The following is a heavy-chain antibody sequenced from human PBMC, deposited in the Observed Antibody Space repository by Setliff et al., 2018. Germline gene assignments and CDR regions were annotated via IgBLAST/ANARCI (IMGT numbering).Heavy chain of an antibody. CDR3: ARYCSSGSCYYDAFDV. J-gene: IGHJ3*01. V-gene: IGHV3-53*01. D-gene: IGHD2-15*01. Sequence: ETLSLTCAVYGDSFSDYYWSWVRQAPGKGLEWVSVIYSGDSGGSTYYADSVKGRFTISRDNSMNTLYLQMHGLRAEDTAVYYCARYCSSGSCYYDAFDVWGQGTMVTVS. CDR2: IYSGDSGGST. CDR1: GDSFSDYY.